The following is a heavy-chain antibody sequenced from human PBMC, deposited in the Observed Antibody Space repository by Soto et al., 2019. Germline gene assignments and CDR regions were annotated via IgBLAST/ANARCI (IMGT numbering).Heavy chain of an antibody. V-gene: IGHV4-59*12. Sequence: SETLSLTCTVSGGSISSYYWSWIRQPPGKGLEWIGYIYYSGSTNYNPSLKSRVTISVDKSKNQFSLKLSSVTAADTAVYYCARTDIVVVPAARAFDYWGQGTLVTVSS. J-gene: IGHJ4*02. CDR2: IYYSGST. CDR1: GGSISSYY. D-gene: IGHD2-2*01. CDR3: ARTDIVVVPAARAFDY.